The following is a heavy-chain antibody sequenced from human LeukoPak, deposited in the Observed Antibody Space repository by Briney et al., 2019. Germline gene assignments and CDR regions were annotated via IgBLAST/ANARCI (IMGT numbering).Heavy chain of an antibody. CDR2: MDTSGHT. CDR1: GGSISGYY. J-gene: IGHJ5*02. Sequence: PSETLSLTCIVSGGSISGYYWSWIRQPAGKGLEWIGHMDTSGHTNYNSSLMSRVTVSVDTSKNQFSLRLTSVTAADTAVYYCARHWSHSVAQFGRSYWFDPWGQRTLVTVSS. D-gene: IGHD2-15*01. V-gene: IGHV4-4*07. CDR3: ARHWSHSVAQFGRSYWFDP.